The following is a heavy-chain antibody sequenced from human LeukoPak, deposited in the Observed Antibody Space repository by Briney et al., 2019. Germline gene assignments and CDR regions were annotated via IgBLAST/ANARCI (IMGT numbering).Heavy chain of an antibody. V-gene: IGHV3-21*01. CDR3: ARESTSAVDY. Sequence: GGSLRLSCAASGFTFSSYNMNWVRQAPGTGLEWVSSISSSSSYIYYADSVKGRFTISRDNAKNSLYLQMNSLRAEDTAVYYCARESTSAVDYWGQGTLVTVSS. CDR2: ISSSSSYI. J-gene: IGHJ4*02. CDR1: GFTFSSYN.